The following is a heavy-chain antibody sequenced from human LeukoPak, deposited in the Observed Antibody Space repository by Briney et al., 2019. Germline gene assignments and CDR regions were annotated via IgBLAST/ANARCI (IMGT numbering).Heavy chain of an antibody. Sequence: GGSLRLSCAPSGFIFNSYTKSWVRQAPAPGVGWVANIKQDGSEKYYVDSVKGRFTISRDNSKNTLYLQMNSLRAEDTAVYYCAKDRKKMTTIAEYFDYWGQGTLVTVSS. V-gene: IGHV3-7*03. CDR1: GFIFNSYT. CDR3: AKDRKKMTTIAEYFDY. D-gene: IGHD5-24*01. J-gene: IGHJ4*02. CDR2: IKQDGSEK.